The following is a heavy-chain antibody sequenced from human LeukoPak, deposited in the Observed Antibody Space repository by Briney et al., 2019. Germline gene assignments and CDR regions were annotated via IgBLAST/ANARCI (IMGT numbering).Heavy chain of an antibody. Sequence: PGGSLRLSCAASGFTVSTNCMNWVRQAPGKGLEWVSVLYSVGDTYYGDSVKGRFTIPRDNSKNTLYLQMNSLRAEDTAVYYCAGTKNIAAAGRLDYWGQGTLVTVSS. D-gene: IGHD6-13*01. CDR2: LYSVGDT. CDR3: AGTKNIAAAGRLDY. CDR1: GFTVSTNC. J-gene: IGHJ4*02. V-gene: IGHV3-53*01.